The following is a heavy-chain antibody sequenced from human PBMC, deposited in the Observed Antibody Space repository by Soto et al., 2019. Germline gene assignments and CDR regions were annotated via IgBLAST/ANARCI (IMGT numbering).Heavy chain of an antibody. J-gene: IGHJ4*02. CDR3: ARGPHADYGGNPHY. Sequence: SSVKVSCKASGGTFSSYAISWVRQAPGQGLEWMGGIIPIFGTANYAQKFQGRVTITADESTSTAYMELSSLRSEDTAVYYCARGPHADYGGNPHYWGQGTLVTVSS. CDR2: IIPIFGTA. V-gene: IGHV1-69*13. CDR1: GGTFSSYA. D-gene: IGHD4-17*01.